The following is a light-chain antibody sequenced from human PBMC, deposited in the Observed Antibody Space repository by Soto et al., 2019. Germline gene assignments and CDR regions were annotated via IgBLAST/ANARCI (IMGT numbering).Light chain of an antibody. CDR2: DIS. V-gene: IGKV3-20*01. J-gene: IGKJ1*01. CDR1: QSVSSN. CDR3: QQYGRSPWT. Sequence: EIVMTQSPATLSVSPGERATLSCRASQSVSSNLAWYQQKPGQAPSLLIYDISARATGIPTRFSGSGSGTDFTLTISRLEPEDFAVYYCQQYGRSPWTFGQGTKVDNK.